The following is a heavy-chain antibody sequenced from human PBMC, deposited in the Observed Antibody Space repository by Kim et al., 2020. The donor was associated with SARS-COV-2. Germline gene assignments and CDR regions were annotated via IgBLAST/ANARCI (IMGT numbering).Heavy chain of an antibody. J-gene: IGHJ3*02. Sequence: SETLSITCTVSGGSISSYYWSWIRQPPGKGLEWIGYIYYSGSTNYNPSLKCRVTISVDTSKNQFSLKLSSVTAADTAVYYCARVGSSPYDDFDIWGQGT. CDR1: GGSISSYY. D-gene: IGHD6-6*01. CDR2: IYYSGST. V-gene: IGHV4-59*01. CDR3: ARVGSSPYDDFDI.